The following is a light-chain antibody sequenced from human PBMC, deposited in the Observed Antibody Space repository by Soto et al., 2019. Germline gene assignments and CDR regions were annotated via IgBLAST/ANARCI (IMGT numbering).Light chain of an antibody. Sequence: EIVMTQSPDTLSVSPGERATLSFGSSQSVSTNLAWYQQKPGQAPRLLMYGASTRATGIPARFSGSGSGTEFTLTISSLQSEDFAVYYCQQYNKWPPWTFGQGTKVDIK. V-gene: IGKV3-15*01. CDR1: QSVSTN. CDR2: GAS. J-gene: IGKJ1*01. CDR3: QQYNKWPPWT.